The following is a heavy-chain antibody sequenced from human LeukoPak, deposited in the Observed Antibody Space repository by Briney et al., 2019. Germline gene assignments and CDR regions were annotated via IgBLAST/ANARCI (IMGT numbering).Heavy chain of an antibody. CDR1: GFTFSTYA. D-gene: IGHD3-16*01. CDR2: ISGSGGSS. Sequence: PGGSLRLSCAASGFTFSTYAMSWVRQAPGKGLEWVSAISGSGGSSYYADSVKGRSTISRDNSKNTLYLQMNSLRAEDTAVYYCAKRFGGYYFDYWGQGTLVTVSS. CDR3: AKRFGGYYFDY. V-gene: IGHV3-23*01. J-gene: IGHJ4*02.